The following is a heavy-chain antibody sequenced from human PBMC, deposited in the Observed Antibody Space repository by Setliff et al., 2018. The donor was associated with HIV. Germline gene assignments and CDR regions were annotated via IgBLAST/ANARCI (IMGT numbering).Heavy chain of an antibody. CDR2: LYHSGST. CDR1: GYSISSGYY. V-gene: IGHV4-38-2*02. CDR3: ATGLIMAPDY. J-gene: IGHJ4*02. D-gene: IGHD2-8*01. Sequence: SETLSLTCTVSGYSISSGYYWGWIRQPSGKGLEWIGSLYHSGSTYYNPSLKSRVTISADTSKKHFSLKLNSVTAADTAVYYCATGLIMAPDYWGQGSLVTVSS.